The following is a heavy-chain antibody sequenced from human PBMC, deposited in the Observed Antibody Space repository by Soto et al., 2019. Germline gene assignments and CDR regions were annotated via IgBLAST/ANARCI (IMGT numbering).Heavy chain of an antibody. Sequence: QVQLVQSGAEVKKPGSSVKVSCKASGGTFSSYAISWVRQAPGQGLEWMGGIIPIFGTANYAQKFQGRVTITADESTSTAYMELSSLRSEDTDVYYCARVRREGIAVADLTQPGDYWGQGTLVTVSS. CDR2: IIPIFGTA. V-gene: IGHV1-69*01. CDR1: GGTFSSYA. CDR3: ARVRREGIAVADLTQPGDY. J-gene: IGHJ4*02. D-gene: IGHD6-19*01.